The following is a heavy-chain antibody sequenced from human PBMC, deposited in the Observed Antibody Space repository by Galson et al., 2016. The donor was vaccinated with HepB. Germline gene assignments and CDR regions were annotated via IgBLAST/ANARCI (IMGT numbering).Heavy chain of an antibody. V-gene: IGHV3-23*01. D-gene: IGHD1-26*01. CDR1: GFTFTDYA. CDR3: AKGGLSWELLREIVFDY. J-gene: IGHJ4*02. Sequence: SLRLSCAASGFTFTDYAMTWVRQAPGQGLEWVSGISGRATTTYYADSVKGRFTISRDNSKNTLYLQMDSLRAEDTAIYCCAKGGLSWELLREIVFDYWGQGTLVTVSS. CDR2: ISGRATTT.